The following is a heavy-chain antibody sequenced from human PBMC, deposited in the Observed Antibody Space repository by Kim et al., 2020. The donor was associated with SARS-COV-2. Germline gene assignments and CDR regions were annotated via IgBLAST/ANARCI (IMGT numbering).Heavy chain of an antibody. D-gene: IGHD3-22*01. V-gene: IGHV3-49*03. J-gene: IGHJ3*02. Sequence: GGSLRLSCTASGFTFGDYAMSWFRQAPGKGLEWVGFIRSKAYGGTTEYAASVKGRFTISRDDSKSIAYLQMNSLKTEDTAVYYCTRVGGDYYDSSGYDDGAFDIWGQGTMVTVSS. CDR2: IRSKAYGGTT. CDR3: TRVGGDYYDSSGYDDGAFDI. CDR1: GFTFGDYA.